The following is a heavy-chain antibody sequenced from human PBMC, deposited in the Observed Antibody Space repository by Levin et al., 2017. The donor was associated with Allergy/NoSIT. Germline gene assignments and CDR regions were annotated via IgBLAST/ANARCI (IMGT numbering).Heavy chain of an antibody. D-gene: IGHD3-10*01. J-gene: IGHJ4*02. CDR3: ANRGRGSGSYNPLDN. V-gene: IGHV1-2*02. CDR1: GYTVTGYY. CDR2: INLHTGGT. Sequence: GESLKISCKAPGYTVTGYYLHWVRQAPGQGLEWMGWINLHTGGTNYARKFQGRVILTTDTSISTAYMDLSSLRSDDTAVYYCANRGRGSGSYNPLDNWGQGTLVTVSS.